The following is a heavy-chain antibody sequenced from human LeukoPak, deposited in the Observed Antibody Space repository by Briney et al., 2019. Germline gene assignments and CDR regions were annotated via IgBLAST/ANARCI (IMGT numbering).Heavy chain of an antibody. Sequence: ASVKVSCKVSGYTLTELSMHWVRQAPGKGLEWMGGFDSEDGETIYAQRFQGRATMAEDTTTDRAYMELSSLRSEDTAVYYCATYSSLFLWFGELDYGGQGTLVTVSS. V-gene: IGHV1-24*01. CDR1: GYTLTELS. J-gene: IGHJ4*02. CDR2: FDSEDGET. CDR3: ATYSSLFLWFGELDY. D-gene: IGHD3-10*01.